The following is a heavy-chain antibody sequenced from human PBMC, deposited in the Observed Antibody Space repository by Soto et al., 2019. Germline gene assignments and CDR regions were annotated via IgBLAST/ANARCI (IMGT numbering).Heavy chain of an antibody. Sequence: ASVKVSCKASGHTFTGYYMHWVRQVPGQGLEWMGWINPNSGDTKYVQEFQGRVTMTRDTSISTAYMELSRLRSDDTAVYYCASFLCSSSSCCLFYGMDVWGQGTTVTVSS. V-gene: IGHV1-2*02. J-gene: IGHJ6*02. CDR1: GHTFTGYY. CDR3: ASFLCSSSSCCLFYGMDV. D-gene: IGHD2-15*01. CDR2: INPNSGDT.